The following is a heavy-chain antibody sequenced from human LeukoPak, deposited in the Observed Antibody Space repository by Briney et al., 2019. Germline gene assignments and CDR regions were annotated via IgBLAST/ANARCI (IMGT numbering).Heavy chain of an antibody. CDR1: GFTFDDYA. CDR2: ISWNSGSI. J-gene: IGHJ3*02. V-gene: IGHV3-9*01. CDR3: AKTDYYDSSGYLAGRAFDI. Sequence: GGSLRLSCAASGFTFDDYAMHWVRQAPGKGLEWVSGISWNSGSIGYADSVKGRFTISRDNAKNSLYLQMNSLRAEDTALYYCAKTDYYDSSGYLAGRAFDIWGQGTMVTVSS. D-gene: IGHD3-22*01.